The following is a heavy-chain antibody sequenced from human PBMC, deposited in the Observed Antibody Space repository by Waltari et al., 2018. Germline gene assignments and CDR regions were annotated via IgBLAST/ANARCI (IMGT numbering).Heavy chain of an antibody. Sequence: QLQLQESGPGLVKPSETLSLTCTVSGGSISRSSYYWCCIRPPPGKGLEWIGSIYYSGSTYYNPSLKSRVTISVDTSKNQFSLKLSSVTAADTAVYYCARALSSGWYSHSFDYWGQGTLVTVSS. D-gene: IGHD6-19*01. CDR1: GGSISRSSYY. V-gene: IGHV4-39*01. J-gene: IGHJ4*02. CDR3: ARALSSGWYSHSFDY. CDR2: IYYSGST.